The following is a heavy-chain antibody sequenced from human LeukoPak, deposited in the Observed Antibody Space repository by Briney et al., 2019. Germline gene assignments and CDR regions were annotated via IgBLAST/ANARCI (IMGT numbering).Heavy chain of an antibody. J-gene: IGHJ4*02. V-gene: IGHV4-38-2*01. CDR3: AVGGAAVAIYFDY. D-gene: IGHD2-15*01. CDR2: MYHSGSA. Sequence: SETLSLTCVDPLYDLIFDYDWAGFRQPPGKGLEWIASMYHSGSAYYNPSLKSRVTISVDTSKNQFSLKLNSVTAADTAVYYCAVGGAAVAIYFDYWGQGTLVTVSS. CDR1: LYDLIFDYD.